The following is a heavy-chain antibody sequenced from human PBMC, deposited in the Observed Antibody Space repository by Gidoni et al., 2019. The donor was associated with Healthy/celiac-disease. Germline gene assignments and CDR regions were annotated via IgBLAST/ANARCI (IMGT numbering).Heavy chain of an antibody. D-gene: IGHD6-13*01. J-gene: IGHJ4*02. Sequence: EVQLLESGGGLVQPGGSLSLPCAASGFTFSSYAMSWVRQAPGKGLEWVSAISGSGGSTYYADSVKGRFTISRDNSKNTLYLQMNSLRAEDTAVYYCAKVRGIAAASYYFDYWGQGTLVTVSS. CDR3: AKVRGIAAASYYFDY. CDR2: ISGSGGST. CDR1: GFTFSSYA. V-gene: IGHV3-23*01.